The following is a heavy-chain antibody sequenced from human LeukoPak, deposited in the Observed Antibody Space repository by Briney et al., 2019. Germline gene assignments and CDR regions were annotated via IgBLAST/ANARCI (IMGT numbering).Heavy chain of an antibody. CDR3: ARDTPSPVIGAAALDY. J-gene: IGHJ4*02. CDR2: IIPILGIA. CDR1: GGTFSSYA. V-gene: IGHV1-69*04. D-gene: IGHD6-13*01. Sequence: GASVKVSCKAPGGTFSSYAISWVRQAPGQGLEWMGRIIPILGIANYAQKFQGRVTITADKSTSTAYMELSSLRSEDTAVYYCARDTPSPVIGAAALDYWGQGTLVTVSS.